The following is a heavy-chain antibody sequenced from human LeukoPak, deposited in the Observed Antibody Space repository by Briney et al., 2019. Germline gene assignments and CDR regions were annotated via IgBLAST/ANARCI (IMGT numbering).Heavy chain of an antibody. Sequence: GGSLRLSCAASGFTFSSYAMSWVRQAPGKGLEWVSAISGSGGSTYYADSVKGRFTISRDNSKNTLYLQMNSLRAEDTAVYYCAKVFGLFCLGTSCPDAFDIWGQGTMVTVSS. CDR2: ISGSGGST. D-gene: IGHD2-2*01. CDR1: GFTFSSYA. J-gene: IGHJ3*02. CDR3: AKVFGLFCLGTSCPDAFDI. V-gene: IGHV3-23*01.